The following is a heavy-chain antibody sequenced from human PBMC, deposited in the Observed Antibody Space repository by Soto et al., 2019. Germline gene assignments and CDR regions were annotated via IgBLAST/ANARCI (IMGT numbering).Heavy chain of an antibody. CDR3: ARDRNFGVAEPTYGMDV. CDR1: GFTFSSYA. J-gene: IGHJ6*02. Sequence: GGSLGLSCAASGFTFSSYAMHWVRQAPGKGLEWVAVISYDGSNKYYADSVKGRFTISRDNSKNTLYLQMNSLRAEDTAVYYCARDRNFGVAEPTYGMDVWGQGTTVTGSS. D-gene: IGHD3-3*01. V-gene: IGHV3-30-3*01. CDR2: ISYDGSNK.